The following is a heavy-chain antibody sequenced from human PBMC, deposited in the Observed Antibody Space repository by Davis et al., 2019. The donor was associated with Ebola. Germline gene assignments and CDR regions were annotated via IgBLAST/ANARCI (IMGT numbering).Heavy chain of an antibody. CDR1: GGSISSSNW. D-gene: IGHD4-17*01. CDR3: ARTRSVTFDAFDI. V-gene: IGHV4-4*02. Sequence: MPSETLSLTCGVSGGSISSSNWWSWVRQPPGKGLEWIGEIYHSGSTNYNPSLKSRVTISVDTSKNQFSLKLSSVTAADTAVYYCARTRSVTFDAFDIWGQGTMVTVSS. CDR2: IYHSGST. J-gene: IGHJ3*02.